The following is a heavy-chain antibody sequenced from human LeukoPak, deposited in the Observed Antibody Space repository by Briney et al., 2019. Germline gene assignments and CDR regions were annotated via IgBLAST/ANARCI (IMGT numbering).Heavy chain of an antibody. CDR2: ISTSSSYI. V-gene: IGHV3-21*01. D-gene: IGHD2-15*01. J-gene: IGHJ5*02. Sequence: GGSLRLSCAASGFTFSSYGMTWVRQAPGEGLEWVPSISTSSSYIYYADSVRGRFTISRDNAKNSLYLQMNSLRAEDTAVYSCARGADGVSSNSRGWFDPWGQGTLVTVSS. CDR1: GFTFSSYG. CDR3: ARGADGVSSNSRGWFDP.